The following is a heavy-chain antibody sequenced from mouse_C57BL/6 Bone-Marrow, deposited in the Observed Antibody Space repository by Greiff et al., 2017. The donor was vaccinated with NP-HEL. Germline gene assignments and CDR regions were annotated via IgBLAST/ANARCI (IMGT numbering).Heavy chain of an antibody. J-gene: IGHJ2*01. CDR3: TTFDYGRVDY. CDR1: GFNIKDDY. CDR2: IDPENGDT. D-gene: IGHD2-4*01. V-gene: IGHV14-4*01. Sequence: VQLQQSGAELVRPGASVKLSCTASGFNIKDDYMHWVKQRPEQGLEWIGWIDPENGDTEYASKFQGKATITADTSSNTAYLQLSSLTSEDTAVYYCTTFDYGRVDYWGQGTTLTVSS.